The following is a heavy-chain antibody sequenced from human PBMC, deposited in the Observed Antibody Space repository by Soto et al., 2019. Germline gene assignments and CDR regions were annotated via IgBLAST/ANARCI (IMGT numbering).Heavy chain of an antibody. CDR1: GFTVSSNY. CDR2: IYSGGST. D-gene: IGHD3-22*01. J-gene: IGHJ4*02. V-gene: IGHV3-66*01. CDR3: AREDYDSSGYYGDY. Sequence: GFTVSSNYMSWVRQAPGKGLEWVSVIYSGGSTYYADSVKGRFTISRDNSKNTLYLQMNSLRAEDTAVYYCAREDYDSSGYYGDYWGQGTLVTVSS.